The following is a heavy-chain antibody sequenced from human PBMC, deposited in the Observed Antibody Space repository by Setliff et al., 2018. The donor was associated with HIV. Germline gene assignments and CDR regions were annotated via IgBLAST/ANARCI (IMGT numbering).Heavy chain of an antibody. CDR3: ARAPGSSWYRAAYYYMDV. Sequence: GGSLRLSCAASGFTVSSNYMSWVRQAPGKGLECISIIYSGDSTYYADSVKGRFTVSRDNSKNTLYLQMNSLRAEDTAVHYCARAPGSSWYRAAYYYMDVWGKGTTVTVSS. CDR2: IYSGDST. CDR1: GFTVSSNY. V-gene: IGHV3-53*01. D-gene: IGHD6-13*01. J-gene: IGHJ6*03.